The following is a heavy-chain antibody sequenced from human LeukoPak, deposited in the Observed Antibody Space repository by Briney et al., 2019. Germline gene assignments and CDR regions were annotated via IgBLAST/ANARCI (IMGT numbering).Heavy chain of an antibody. CDR2: ISAYNGNT. Sequence: GASVKVSCKASGYIFTDYGITWVRQAPGQGLEWMGWISAYNGNTNYAQKFQGRFTMTTDTSTTTAYMELRSLRSEDTAVYYCARDQDTLFDYWGQGTLVTVSS. D-gene: IGHD2-15*01. V-gene: IGHV1-18*01. J-gene: IGHJ4*02. CDR3: ARDQDTLFDY. CDR1: GYIFTDYG.